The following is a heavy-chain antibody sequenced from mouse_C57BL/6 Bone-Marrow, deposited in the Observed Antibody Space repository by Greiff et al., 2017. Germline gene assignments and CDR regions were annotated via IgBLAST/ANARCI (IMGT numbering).Heavy chain of an antibody. CDR3: ARFHYYGSSDPFAY. J-gene: IGHJ3*01. CDR1: GYTFTGYW. CDR2: ILPGSGST. V-gene: IGHV1-9*01. D-gene: IGHD1-1*01. Sequence: VKLVESGAELMKPGASVKLSCKATGYTFTGYWIEWVKQRPGHGLEWIGEILPGSGSTNYNEKFKGKATFTADTSSNTAYMQLSSLTTEDSAIXYCARFHYYGSSDPFAYWGQGTLVTVAA.